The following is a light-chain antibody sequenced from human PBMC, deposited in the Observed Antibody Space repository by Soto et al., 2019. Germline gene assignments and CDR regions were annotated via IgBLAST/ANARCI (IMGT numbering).Light chain of an antibody. Sequence: EIVLTQSPGTLSLSPGERATLSCRASQSVSSSYLAWYQQKPGQAPRLLIYGASSRATGIPDRFSGSGSVTDFTLFIFRLVPEDFAVYYCQKYGSSPPITFGQGTRLEIK. J-gene: IGKJ5*01. V-gene: IGKV3-20*01. CDR2: GAS. CDR1: QSVSSSY. CDR3: QKYGSSPPIT.